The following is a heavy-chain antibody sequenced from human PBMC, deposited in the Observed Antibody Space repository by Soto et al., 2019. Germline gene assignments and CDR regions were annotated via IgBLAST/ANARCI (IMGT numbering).Heavy chain of an antibody. CDR2: IRNKINTYAT. CDR3: SRRRDWTATDPLDY. D-gene: IGHD2-21*01. J-gene: IGHJ4*02. Sequence: EVQLVESGGGLDQPGGSLKLSCAASGFTFTDSAIHWFRQASGKGPEWVGRIRNKINTYATAYAASVKGRFTISRDDATGTTYLQMDSLTTEDTAVYYCSRRRDWTATDPLDYWGQGTLVTVAS. CDR1: GFTFTDSA. V-gene: IGHV3-73*02.